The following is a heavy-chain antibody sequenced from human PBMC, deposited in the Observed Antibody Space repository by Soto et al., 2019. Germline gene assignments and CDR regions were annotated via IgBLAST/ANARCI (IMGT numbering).Heavy chain of an antibody. D-gene: IGHD6-19*01. CDR3: AHIVVAGLGYYFDY. J-gene: IGHJ4*02. CDR1: GFSLSSTRMA. Sequence: QITLKESGPTLVKPTQTLTLTCTFSGFSLSSTRMAVGWIRQPPGKALEWLALIYWADDQRYSAFLKSRLSNHKDTSKAQVVLTMPNMEPVDTARYYCAHIVVAGLGYYFDYWGQGTLVTVSS. CDR2: IYWADDQ. V-gene: IGHV2-5*02.